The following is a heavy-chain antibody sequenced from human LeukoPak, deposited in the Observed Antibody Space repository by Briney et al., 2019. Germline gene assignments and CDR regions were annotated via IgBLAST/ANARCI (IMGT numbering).Heavy chain of an antibody. V-gene: IGHV4-39*07. D-gene: IGHD1-7*01. CDR1: GGSISTSNYY. CDR2: IFYSGST. J-gene: IGHJ4*02. CDR3: ARDTGTTFY. Sequence: PSETLSLTCTVSGGSISTSNYYWGWIRQPPGKGLEWIGNIFYSGSTYYSPSLRSRVTISLDTSRNQFSLKLNSVTAADTAVYYCARDTGTTFYWGQGTLVTVSS.